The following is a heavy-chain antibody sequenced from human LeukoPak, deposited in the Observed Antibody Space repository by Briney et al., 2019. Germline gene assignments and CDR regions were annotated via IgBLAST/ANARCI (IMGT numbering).Heavy chain of an antibody. CDR1: GGPMNNNY. J-gene: IGHJ4*02. CDR2: IYTTGST. CDR3: ARYSSGYLNLDC. D-gene: IGHD3-22*01. V-gene: IGHV4-4*07. Sequence: PSETLSLTCTVSGGPMNNNYWSWIRQPAGKGLEWIGRIYTTGSTNYSPSLESRVTMSVDTSKNQVSLKLRSVTDADTGIYHCARYSSGYLNLDCWCQGTRVTVSS.